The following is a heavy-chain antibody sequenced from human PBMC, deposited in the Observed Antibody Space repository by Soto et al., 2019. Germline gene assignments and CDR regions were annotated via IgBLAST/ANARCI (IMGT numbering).Heavy chain of an antibody. CDR1: GDSISSYY. CDR2: VSFSGST. Sequence: SETLSLTCTVSGDSISSYYWNWIRQSPGKELEWIGYVSFSGSTSYNPSLKSRVTISVDTSKNQFSLKLSSVTAADTAVYYCARSREMYYYDSGGYYAHWGQGTLVT. J-gene: IGHJ4*02. V-gene: IGHV4-59*01. CDR3: ARSREMYYYDSGGYYAH. D-gene: IGHD3-22*01.